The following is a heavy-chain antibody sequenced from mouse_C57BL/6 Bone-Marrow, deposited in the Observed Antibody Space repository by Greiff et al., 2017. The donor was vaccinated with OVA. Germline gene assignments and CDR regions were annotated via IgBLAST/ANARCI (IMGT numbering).Heavy chain of an antibody. J-gene: IGHJ4*01. CDR3: ARYYCYFYAMDY. CDR2: IDPSDSYT. V-gene: IGHV1-59*01. D-gene: IGHD2-3*01. CDR1: GYTFTSYW. Sequence: QVQLQQPGAELVRPGTSVKLSCKASGYTFTSYWMHWVKQRPGQGLEWIGVIDPSDSYTNYNQQFKGKATLTVDTSSRAAYMQLINLTSEDSAVYYCARYYCYFYAMDYWGQGTSVTVSS.